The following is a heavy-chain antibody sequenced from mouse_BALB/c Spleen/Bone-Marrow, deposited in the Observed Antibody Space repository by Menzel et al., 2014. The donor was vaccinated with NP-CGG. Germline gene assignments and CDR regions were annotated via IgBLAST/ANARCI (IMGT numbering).Heavy chain of an antibody. CDR2: IYPGNVNT. CDR3: ARWGNYGDYAMDY. D-gene: IGHD2-1*01. J-gene: IGHJ4*01. V-gene: IGHV1S56*01. CDR1: GYTFTSYY. Sequence: VQLQQSGPELVKPGASVRISCKASGYTFTSYYIHWVKQRPGQGLEWIGWIYPGNVNTKYNEKFKGKATLTADKSSSTAYMQLSSLTSEDSAVYFCARWGNYGDYAMDYWGQGTLVTVSS.